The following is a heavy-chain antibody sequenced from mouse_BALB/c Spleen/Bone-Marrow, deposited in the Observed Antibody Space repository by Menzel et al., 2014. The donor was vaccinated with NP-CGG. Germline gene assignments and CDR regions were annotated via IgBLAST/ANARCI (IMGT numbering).Heavy chain of an antibody. D-gene: IGHD2-4*01. CDR2: IYPGDNYT. CDR1: GYTFTNYW. CDR3: TRGGYDYTWFDY. J-gene: IGHJ3*01. V-gene: IGHV1-63*02. Sequence: VQLQQSGAELVRPGTSVKMSCKAAGYTFTNYWIGWVKQRPGHGLEWIGDIYPGDNYTNYNEKFKGKATLTADTYTSTAYMQLSSLTSEDSAIYYCTRGGYDYTWFDYWGQGTLVTVSA.